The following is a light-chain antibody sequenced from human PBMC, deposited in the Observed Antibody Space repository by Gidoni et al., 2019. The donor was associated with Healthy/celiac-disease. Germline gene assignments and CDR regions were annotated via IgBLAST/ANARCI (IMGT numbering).Light chain of an antibody. CDR1: SSEVGGYNY. CDR3: CSYAGSSV. J-gene: IGLJ2*01. CDR2: DVS. Sequence: QSALTQPRSVSGSPGQSVTISCTGTSSEVGGYNYVSWYQQHPGKAPKLMIYDVSKQPSWVPDRFSCSKSGNTSSLTIAGLQAEDEADYYCCSYAGSSVFGGGTKLTVL. V-gene: IGLV2-11*01.